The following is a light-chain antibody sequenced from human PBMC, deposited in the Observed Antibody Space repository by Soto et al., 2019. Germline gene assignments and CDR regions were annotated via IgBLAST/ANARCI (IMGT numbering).Light chain of an antibody. CDR3: QQHGSSPPNT. Sequence: EIVLTQSPGTLSLSPGERATLSCRASQSVSSSYLAWYQQKPGQAPRLLIYGASSRATGIPDRFSGSGSGTDFTLTISRLEPEDFAVYYCQQHGSSPPNTFGPGTKVDIK. CDR2: GAS. J-gene: IGKJ3*01. CDR1: QSVSSSY. V-gene: IGKV3-20*01.